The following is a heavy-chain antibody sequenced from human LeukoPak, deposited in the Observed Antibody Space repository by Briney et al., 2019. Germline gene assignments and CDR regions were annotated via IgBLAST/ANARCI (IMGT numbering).Heavy chain of an antibody. CDR3: ARGRDGYNDY. Sequence: PSETLSLTCTVSGASISSYYWSWIRQPPGKGLEWIGYIYYSGSTNYNPSLKSRVTISVDTSKNQFSLKVRSVTAADTAVYYCARGRDGYNDYWDQGTLVTVSS. CDR2: IYYSGST. J-gene: IGHJ4*02. V-gene: IGHV4-59*08. CDR1: GASISSYY. D-gene: IGHD5-24*01.